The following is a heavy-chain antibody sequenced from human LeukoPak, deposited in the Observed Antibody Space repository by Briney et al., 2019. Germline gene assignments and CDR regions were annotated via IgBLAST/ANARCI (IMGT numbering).Heavy chain of an antibody. Sequence: GGSLRLSCAAAGFTFSSYGMHWVRQAPGKGLEWVAFIRYDGSNKYYADSVKGRFTISRDNSKNTLYLQMNSLRADDTAVYYCAKAADGYKPFDYWGQGTLVTVSS. D-gene: IGHD5-24*01. CDR2: IRYDGSNK. CDR1: GFTFSSYG. CDR3: AKAADGYKPFDY. J-gene: IGHJ4*02. V-gene: IGHV3-30*02.